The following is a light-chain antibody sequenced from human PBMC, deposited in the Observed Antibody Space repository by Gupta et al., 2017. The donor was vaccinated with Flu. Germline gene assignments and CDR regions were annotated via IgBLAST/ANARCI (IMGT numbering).Light chain of an antibody. Sequence: QTVVTRDPSLTVSPRGTVTLTCAASAGAVTSVFYPNWFQQRPGQAHRPLIYSTNNKHSWTPARFAGSLLGGKAAMTLSGVQPEDEDDYYCLIYFGTTWLFGGGTKLTVL. CDR1: AGAVTSVFY. V-gene: IGLV7-43*01. J-gene: IGLJ3*02. CDR3: LIYFGTTWL. CDR2: STN.